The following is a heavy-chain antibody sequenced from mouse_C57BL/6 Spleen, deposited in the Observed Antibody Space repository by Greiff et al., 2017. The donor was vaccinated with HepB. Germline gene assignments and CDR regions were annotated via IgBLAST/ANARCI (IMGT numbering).Heavy chain of an antibody. CDR2: INPSNGGT. V-gene: IGHV1-53*01. D-gene: IGHD1-1*01. CDR1: GYTFTSYW. J-gene: IGHJ3*01. Sequence: QVQLQQSGTELVKPGASVKLSCKASGYTFTSYWMHWVKQRPGQGLEWIGNINPSNGGTNYNEKFKSKATLTVDKSSSTAYMQLSSLTSEDSAVYYCARPDYYGSNWFAYWGQGTLVTVSA. CDR3: ARPDYYGSNWFAY.